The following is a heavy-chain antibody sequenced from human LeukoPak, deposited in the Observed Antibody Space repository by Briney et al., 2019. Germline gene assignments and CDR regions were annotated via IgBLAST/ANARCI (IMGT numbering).Heavy chain of an antibody. Sequence: GGSLRLSCAASGFTFDDYGMSWVRQAPGKGLEWVSGINWNGGSTGYADSVKGRFTISRDNAKNSLYLQMNSLRAEGTALYYCARAGKYYYYYYMDVWGKGTTVTVSS. CDR2: INWNGGST. CDR1: GFTFDDYG. J-gene: IGHJ6*03. CDR3: ARAGKYYYYYYMDV. V-gene: IGHV3-20*04.